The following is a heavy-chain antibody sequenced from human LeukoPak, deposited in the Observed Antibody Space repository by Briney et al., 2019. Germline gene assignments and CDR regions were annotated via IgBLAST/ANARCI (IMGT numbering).Heavy chain of an antibody. J-gene: IGHJ4*02. CDR2: TNQDGSEK. V-gene: IGHV3-7*01. CDR1: AFTFCAFS. D-gene: IGHD3-16*01. CDR3: GRCGAFVSDY. Sequence: AGTLRFSGAASAFTFCAFSWGWVRQGPGQGREGVANTNQDGSEKYYMDSMKGRFTTSRDNAKMSLYRQMDRLRAEVAGVYYCGRCGAFVSDYWGRGTLVNVSS.